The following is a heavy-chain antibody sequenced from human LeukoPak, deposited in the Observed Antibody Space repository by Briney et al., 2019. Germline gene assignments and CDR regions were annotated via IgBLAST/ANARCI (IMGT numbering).Heavy chain of an antibody. CDR2: ISTNGTVI. D-gene: IGHD4-17*01. J-gene: IGHJ4*02. CDR1: GFTFSSCE. CDR3: APRTTVTTS. V-gene: IGHV3-48*03. Sequence: GGSLGLSCAVSGFTFSSCEMNWVRQAPGKGLEWVSYISTNGTVIHYADSVKGRFTISRDNAKNSLYLQMNSLRAEDTAVYYCAPRTTVTTSWGQGTLVTVSS.